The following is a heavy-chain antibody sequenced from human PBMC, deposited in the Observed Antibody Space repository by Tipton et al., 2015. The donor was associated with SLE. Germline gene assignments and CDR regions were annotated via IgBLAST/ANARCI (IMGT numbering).Heavy chain of an antibody. V-gene: IGHV4-31*03. Sequence: TLSLTCTVSGGSISSGGYYWSWIRQHPGKGLEWIGYIYYSGSTYYNPSLKSRVTISVDTSKNQFSLQLSSVTAADTAVYYCARDGDSGYGKFDYWGQGTLVTVSS. CDR3: ARDGDSGYGKFDY. D-gene: IGHD5-12*01. CDR1: GGSISSGGYY. J-gene: IGHJ4*02. CDR2: IYYSGST.